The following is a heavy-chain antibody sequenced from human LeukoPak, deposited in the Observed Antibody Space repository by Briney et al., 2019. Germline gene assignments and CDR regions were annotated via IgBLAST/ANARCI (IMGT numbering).Heavy chain of an antibody. CDR1: GYTFTAYH. V-gene: IGHV1-2*02. CDR3: AYGGSAAQFNYNYYLMDV. D-gene: IGHD6-6*01. J-gene: IGHJ6*02. Sequence: ASVKVSCKASGYTFTAYHMHWVRQAPGQGLEWMGWINPNSGGTSYAQKFQGRVTMTRDTSISTAYMELTRLRSDDTAVYYCAYGGSAAQFNYNYYLMDVWGPGTTVTVSS. CDR2: INPNSGGT.